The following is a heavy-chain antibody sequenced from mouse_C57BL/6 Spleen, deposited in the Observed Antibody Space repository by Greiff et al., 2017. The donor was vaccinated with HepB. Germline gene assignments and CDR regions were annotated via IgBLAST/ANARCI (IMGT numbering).Heavy chain of an antibody. Sequence: VKLMESGAELVRPGASVTLSCKASGYTFTDYEMHWVKQTPVHGLEWIGAIDPETGGTAYNQKFKGKAILTADKSSSTAYMELRSLTSEDSAVYYCTRITTVVATDYWGQGTTLTVSS. V-gene: IGHV1-15*01. J-gene: IGHJ2*01. D-gene: IGHD1-1*01. CDR1: GYTFTDYE. CDR3: TRITTVVATDY. CDR2: IDPETGGT.